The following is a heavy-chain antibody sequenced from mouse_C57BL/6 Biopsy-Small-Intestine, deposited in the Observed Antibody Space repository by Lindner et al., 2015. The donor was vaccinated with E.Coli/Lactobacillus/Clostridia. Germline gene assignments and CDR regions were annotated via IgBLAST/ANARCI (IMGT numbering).Heavy chain of an antibody. CDR1: GYTFTGYV. CDR3: TRDYYDFDRGDY. D-gene: IGHD2-4*01. J-gene: IGHJ2*01. CDR2: INPYNDDT. V-gene: IGHV1-14*01. Sequence: VQLQESGPELVKPGASVKMSCKTSGYTFTGYVMHWVKQKPGQGLEWIGYINPYNDDTKYNEKFKGKATLTSDKSSSTANMDLSSLTSEDSAVYYCTRDYYDFDRGDYWGQGTTLTVSS.